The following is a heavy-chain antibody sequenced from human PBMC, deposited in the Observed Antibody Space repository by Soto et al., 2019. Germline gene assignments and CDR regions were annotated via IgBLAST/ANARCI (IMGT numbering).Heavy chain of an antibody. J-gene: IGHJ6*02. Sequence: QVQLQESGPGLVKPSQTLALTCTVSGGSISSGGYYWSWIRQHPGKGLEWIGYIYYSGTTNYNPSLKSRVTISIDTSKNQFSLKLSSVTAADTAVYYCAREDGAVTTGGYYYYYGVDVWGQGTTVTVSS. CDR1: GGSISSGGYY. V-gene: IGHV4-31*03. CDR3: AREDGAVTTGGYYYYYGVDV. D-gene: IGHD4-17*01. CDR2: IYYSGTT.